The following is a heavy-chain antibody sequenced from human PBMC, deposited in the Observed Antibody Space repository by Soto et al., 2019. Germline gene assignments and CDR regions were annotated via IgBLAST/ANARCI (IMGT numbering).Heavy chain of an antibody. CDR3: ARDLQMATIPHFDY. D-gene: IGHD5-12*01. CDR2: ISFDSSEI. CDR1: GFTFSNNA. J-gene: IGHJ4*02. Sequence: GGSLRLSCVGSGFTFSNNAMHWVRQAPGKGLEWVAFISFDSSEIHYADSVKGRFTISRDNSKDTLYLQMNSLRAEDTAVYYCARDLQMATIPHFDYWGQGTLVTVSS. V-gene: IGHV3-30*01.